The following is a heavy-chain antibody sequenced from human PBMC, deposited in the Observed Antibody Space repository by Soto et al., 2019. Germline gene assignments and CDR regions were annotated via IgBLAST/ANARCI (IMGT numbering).Heavy chain of an antibody. CDR3: AKAPSIVRIGPHYX. CDR2: MSYDGSNK. D-gene: IGHD3-22*01. CDR1: GFTFSSYA. Sequence: GGSLRLSFAASGFTFSSYAMHWVRQAPGKGLEWVAFMSYDGSNKYYADSVKVRFTISRDNSKNTLYLQMNSLRAEDTAVYYCAKAPSIVRIGPHYXWGQGTLVTVSX. V-gene: IGHV3-30*18. J-gene: IGHJ4*02.